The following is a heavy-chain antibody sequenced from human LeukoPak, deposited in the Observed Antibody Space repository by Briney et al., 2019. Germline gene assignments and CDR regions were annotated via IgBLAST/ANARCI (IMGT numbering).Heavy chain of an antibody. CDR1: GGSFRGYY. V-gene: IGHV4-34*01. CDR2: INHSGST. Sequence: SSETLSLTCAVYGGSFRGYYWSCIRHPPGKGLEWIVEINHSGSTNYNPYLKSRVTISVDTSKNQFSLKLSSVTAADTAVYYCASCSGGSCLNGFDIWGQGTMVTVSS. J-gene: IGHJ3*02. D-gene: IGHD2-15*01. CDR3: ASCSGGSCLNGFDI.